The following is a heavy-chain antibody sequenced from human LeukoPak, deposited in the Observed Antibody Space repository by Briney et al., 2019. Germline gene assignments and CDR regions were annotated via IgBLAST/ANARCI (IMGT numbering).Heavy chain of an antibody. V-gene: IGHV4-59*01. J-gene: IGHJ6*03. D-gene: IGHD3-10*01. CDR3: ARVEEGYGSGRRENYYYYYMDV. CDR2: IYYSGST. CDR1: GGSISSYY. Sequence: SETLSLTCTVSGGSISSYYWSWIRQPPGKGLEWIGYIYYSGSTNYNPSLKSRVIISVDTSKNQFSLKLSSVAAADTAVYYCARVEEGYGSGRRENYYYYYMDVWGKGTTVTISS.